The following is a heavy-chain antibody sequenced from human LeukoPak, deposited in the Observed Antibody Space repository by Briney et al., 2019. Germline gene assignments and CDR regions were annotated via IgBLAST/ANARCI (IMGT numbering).Heavy chain of an antibody. CDR2: LSGSGGST. CDR1: GFTFSSYA. J-gene: IGHJ4*02. D-gene: IGHD6-13*01. CDR3: AKDVAVAKEYYFDY. V-gene: IGHV3-23*01. Sequence: PGGSLRLSCAASGFTFSSYAMSWVRQAPGKGLEWVSALSGSGGSTYYADSVKGRFTISRDNSKNTPYLQMNSLRAEDTAVYYCAKDVAVAKEYYFDYWGQGTLVTVSS.